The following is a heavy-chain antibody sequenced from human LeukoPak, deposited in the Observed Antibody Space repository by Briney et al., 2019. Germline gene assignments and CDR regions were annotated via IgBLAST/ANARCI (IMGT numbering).Heavy chain of an antibody. V-gene: IGHV3-15*01. CDR2: IKSKTDGGTI. CDR1: GFTFSKVW. J-gene: IGHJ5*02. CDR3: ARPGDDNGGYYFS. Sequence: RSGGSLRLSCAASGFTFSKVWMSWVRQAPGKGLEWVGRIKSKTDGGTIDYAAPVKGRFTVSRDISKNTLYLQMNSLRAEDTALYYCARPGDDNGGYYFSWGKGSLVTVSS. D-gene: IGHD1-26*01.